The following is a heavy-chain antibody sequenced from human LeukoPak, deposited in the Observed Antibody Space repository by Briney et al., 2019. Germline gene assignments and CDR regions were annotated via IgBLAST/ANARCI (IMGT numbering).Heavy chain of an antibody. D-gene: IGHD6-13*01. Sequence: GGSLRLSCAASGFTLSIYEMKCVRRAPGKGLECISYISRTGNNIYYADSLKGRFTISRYSAKDSLYLQMNSLRAEDTAVYYCARGPYSSNWYVDYWGQGTLVTVPS. V-gene: IGHV3-48*03. CDR1: GFTLSIYE. J-gene: IGHJ4*02. CDR3: ARGPYSSNWYVDY. CDR2: ISRTGNNI.